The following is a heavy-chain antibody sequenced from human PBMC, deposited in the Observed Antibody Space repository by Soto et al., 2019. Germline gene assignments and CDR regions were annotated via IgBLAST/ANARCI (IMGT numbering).Heavy chain of an antibody. Sequence: SVKVSCKASGGTFSSYTISWVRQAPGQGLEWMGRIIPILGIANYAQKFQGRVTITADESTSTAYMELSSLRSEDTAVYYCARRGSSSGGRVYWGQGTLVTVSS. D-gene: IGHD6-6*01. V-gene: IGHV1-69*02. J-gene: IGHJ4*02. CDR1: GGTFSSYT. CDR3: ARRGSSSGGRVY. CDR2: IIPILGIA.